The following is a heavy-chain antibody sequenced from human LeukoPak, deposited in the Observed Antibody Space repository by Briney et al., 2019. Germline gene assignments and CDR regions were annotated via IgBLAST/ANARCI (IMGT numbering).Heavy chain of an antibody. J-gene: IGHJ4*02. D-gene: IGHD2-15*01. CDR1: GGSINGYY. V-gene: IGHV4-59*01. Sequence: TETLSLTCTVSGGSINGYYWSWIRHPPGKGLEWIGYICYSGSTNYNPSLKSRVTISVDTSKNQFSLKLSSVTAADTAVYYCAREGCSGGNCYAFDYWGQGTLVTVSS. CDR2: ICYSGST. CDR3: AREGCSGGNCYAFDY.